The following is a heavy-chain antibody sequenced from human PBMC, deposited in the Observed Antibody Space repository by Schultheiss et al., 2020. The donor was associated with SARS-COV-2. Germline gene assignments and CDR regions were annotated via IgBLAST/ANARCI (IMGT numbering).Heavy chain of an antibody. CDR3: ARHGSGWYTAYYFDY. CDR2: IYYSGST. Sequence: SQTLSLTCPVSGGSISSYYWSWIRQPPGKGLEWIGYIYYSGSTNYNPSLKSRVTISVDTSKNQFSLKLSSVTAADTAVYYCARHGSGWYTAYYFDYWGQGTLVTVSS. CDR1: GGSISSYY. V-gene: IGHV4-59*08. D-gene: IGHD6-19*01. J-gene: IGHJ4*02.